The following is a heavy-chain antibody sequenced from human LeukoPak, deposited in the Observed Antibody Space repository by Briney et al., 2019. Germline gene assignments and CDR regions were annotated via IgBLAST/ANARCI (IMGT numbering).Heavy chain of an antibody. D-gene: IGHD3-10*01. V-gene: IGHV3-21*01. Sequence: GGSLRLSCAASGFTFSSYSMNWVRQAPGKGLEWVSSISSSSSYIYYADSVEGRFIISRDNAKNSLYLQMNSLRAEDTAVYYCARESGLTMVRGTFDYWGQGTLVTVSS. CDR2: ISSSSSYI. CDR1: GFTFSSYS. J-gene: IGHJ4*02. CDR3: ARESGLTMVRGTFDY.